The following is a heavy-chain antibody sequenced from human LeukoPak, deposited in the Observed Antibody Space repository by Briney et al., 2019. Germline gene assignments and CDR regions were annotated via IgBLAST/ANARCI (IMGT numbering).Heavy chain of an antibody. V-gene: IGHV4-34*01. J-gene: IGHJ4*02. Sequence: PSETLSLTCAVHGGSFSGYYWSWTRQPPGKGLEWIGEINHSGSTNYNPSLKSRVTISVDTSKNQFSLKLSSVTAADTAVYYCARSSRVLRYFDYWGQGTLVTVSS. CDR1: GGSFSGYY. CDR2: INHSGST. CDR3: ARSSRVLRYFDY. D-gene: IGHD3-9*01.